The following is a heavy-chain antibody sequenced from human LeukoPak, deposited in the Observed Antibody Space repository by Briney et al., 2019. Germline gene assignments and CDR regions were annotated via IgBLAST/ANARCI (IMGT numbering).Heavy chain of an antibody. CDR1: VGSFSGYY. D-gene: IGHD3-3*01. Sequence: SETLSLTCAVYVGSFSGYYWSWIRQPPGKGLEWIGEINHSGSTNYNPSLKSRVTISVETFKNQFSLKLSSVTAAETAVYYCARGPRRVFGVVIYAFDIWGQGTMVTVSS. CDR3: ARGPRRVFGVVIYAFDI. CDR2: INHSGST. J-gene: IGHJ3*02. V-gene: IGHV4-34*01.